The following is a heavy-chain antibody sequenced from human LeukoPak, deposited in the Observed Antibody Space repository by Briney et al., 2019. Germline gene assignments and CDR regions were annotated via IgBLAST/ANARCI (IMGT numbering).Heavy chain of an antibody. CDR1: GGSFSGYY. Sequence: PSETLSLTCTVYGGSFSGYYWSWIRQPPGKGLEWIGEINHSGSTNYNPSLKSRVTISVDTSKNQFSLKLSSVTAADTAVYYCAGSDSSCYYYVQASNDAFDIWGQGTMVTVSS. CDR2: INHSGST. D-gene: IGHD3-22*01. CDR3: AGSDSSCYYYVQASNDAFDI. J-gene: IGHJ3*02. V-gene: IGHV4-34*01.